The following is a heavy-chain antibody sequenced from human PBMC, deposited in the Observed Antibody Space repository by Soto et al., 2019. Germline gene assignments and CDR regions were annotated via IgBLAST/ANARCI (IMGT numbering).Heavy chain of an antibody. CDR1: GSPFSNYG. Sequence: EVPLVESGGGLVKPGGSLRLSCAASGSPFSNYGMNWVRQAPGRGLEWVSSISSSSSYIYYADSVLGRFTVSRDNAKNSLYLQMNSLRAEDTAVYYCAKDRVVGSTSREKDFDSWGQGTLVTVSS. D-gene: IGHD1-26*01. CDR3: AKDRVVGSTSREKDFDS. J-gene: IGHJ4*02. CDR2: ISSSSSYI. V-gene: IGHV3-21*01.